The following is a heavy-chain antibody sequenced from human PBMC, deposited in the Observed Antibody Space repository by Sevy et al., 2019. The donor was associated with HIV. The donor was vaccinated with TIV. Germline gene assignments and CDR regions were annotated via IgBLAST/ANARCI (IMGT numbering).Heavy chain of an antibody. CDR1: GFIFNSYA. J-gene: IGHJ4*02. V-gene: IGHV3-23*01. CDR3: AGGFWSGFDY. D-gene: IGHD3-3*01. CDR2: ISGHRGST. Sequence: GGSLRLSCAASGFIFNSYAMSWVRQAPGKGLEWVSTISGHRGSTYYADSVKGRFTISRDNSKNTLDLQMNSRRAEDTAVYYCAGGFWSGFDYWGQGSLVTVSS.